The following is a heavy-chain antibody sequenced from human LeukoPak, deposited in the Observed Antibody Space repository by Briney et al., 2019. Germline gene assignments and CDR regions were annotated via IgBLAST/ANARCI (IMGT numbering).Heavy chain of an antibody. V-gene: IGHV3-48*01. CDR2: ISSSSSTI. J-gene: IGHJ4*02. D-gene: IGHD3-10*01. CDR1: GFTFSSYS. CDR3: ARGSMVRGVSPFDY. Sequence: QPGGCLRLSCAASGFTFSSYSMNWVRQAPGKGLGWVSYISSSSSTIYYADSVKGRFTISRDNAKNSLYMQMNSLRAEDTAVYYCARGSMVRGVSPFDYWGQGTLVTVSS.